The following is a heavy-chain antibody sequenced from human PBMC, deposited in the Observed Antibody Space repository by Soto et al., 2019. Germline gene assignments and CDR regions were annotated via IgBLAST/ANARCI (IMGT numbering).Heavy chain of an antibody. CDR3: ARHLRSGYGREAFDI. J-gene: IGHJ3*02. CDR2: IYPGDSDT. CDR1: GYSFTRYW. Sequence: EVQLVQSGAEVKKPGESLKISCKGSGYSFTRYWIGWVRQMPGKGLEWMGIIYPGDSDTRYTPSFQGQVTISADKSITTAYLQWSSLKASDTAMYYCARHLRSGYGREAFDIWGQGTMVTVSS. V-gene: IGHV5-51*01. D-gene: IGHD5-12*01.